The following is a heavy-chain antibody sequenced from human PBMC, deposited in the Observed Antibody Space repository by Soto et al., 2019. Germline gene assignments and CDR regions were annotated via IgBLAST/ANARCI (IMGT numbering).Heavy chain of an antibody. CDR3: AKASDSSGYYHY. CDR2: ISGSGGST. Sequence: PXGSLRLSCAAPGFTFSSYAMSWVRQAPGKGLEWVSAISGSGGSTYYADSVKGRFTISRDNSKNTLYLQMNSLRAEDTAVYYCAKASDSSGYYHYWGKGTLVTVS. D-gene: IGHD3-22*01. V-gene: IGHV3-23*01. J-gene: IGHJ4*02. CDR1: GFTFSSYA.